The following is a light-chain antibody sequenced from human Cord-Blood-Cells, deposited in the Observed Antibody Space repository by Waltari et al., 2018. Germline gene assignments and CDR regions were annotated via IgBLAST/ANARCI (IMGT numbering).Light chain of an antibody. CDR3: QQYGSSMYT. CDR1: QSVSSSY. Sequence: EIVLTQSPGTLSLSPGERATLPCRASQSVSSSYLAWYQQKPGQAPRLRIYGASSRATGIPDRFSGSGSGTDFTLTISRLEPEDFAVYYCQQYGSSMYTFGQGTKLEIK. CDR2: GAS. J-gene: IGKJ2*01. V-gene: IGKV3-20*01.